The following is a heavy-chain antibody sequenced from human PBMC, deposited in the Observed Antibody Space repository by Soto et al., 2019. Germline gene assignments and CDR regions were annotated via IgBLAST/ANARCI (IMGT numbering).Heavy chain of an antibody. V-gene: IGHV3-30*18. CDR1: GFTFNIYG. CDR2: ISYDGSNQ. Sequence: GGSLRLSCAASGFTFNIYGMHWVRQSPDKGLEWVALISYDGSNQYYADSVKGRFTISRDNSKNTLFLQMNSLRADDTAVYYCAKDQASGQGSFDSWGQGTLVTVSS. CDR3: AKDQASGQGSFDS. J-gene: IGHJ4*02.